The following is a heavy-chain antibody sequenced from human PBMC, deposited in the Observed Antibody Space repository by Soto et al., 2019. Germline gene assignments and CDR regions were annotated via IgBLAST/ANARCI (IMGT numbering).Heavy chain of an antibody. Sequence: ASVKVSCKASGYTFTGYYMHWVRQAPGQGLEWMGWINPNSGGTNYAQKFQGWVTMTRDTSISTAYMELSRLRSDDTAVYYCARGGIVVVPAKNWFDPWGQGTLVTVSS. CDR2: INPNSGGT. J-gene: IGHJ5*02. CDR1: GYTFTGYY. D-gene: IGHD2-2*01. V-gene: IGHV1-2*04. CDR3: ARGGIVVVPAKNWFDP.